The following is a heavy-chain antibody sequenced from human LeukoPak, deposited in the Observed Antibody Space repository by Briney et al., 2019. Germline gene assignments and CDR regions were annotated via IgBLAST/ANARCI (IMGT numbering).Heavy chain of an antibody. CDR3: ARLPEDYYDSSGYFDY. V-gene: IGHV4-4*07. D-gene: IGHD3-22*01. CDR1: GGSISSYY. J-gene: IGHJ4*02. CDR2: IYTSGST. Sequence: SETLSLTCTVSGGSISSYYWSWIRQPAGKGLEWIGRIYTSGSTNYNPSLKSRVTMSVDTSKNQFSLKLSSVTAADTAVYYCARLPEDYYDSSGYFDYWGQGTLVTVSS.